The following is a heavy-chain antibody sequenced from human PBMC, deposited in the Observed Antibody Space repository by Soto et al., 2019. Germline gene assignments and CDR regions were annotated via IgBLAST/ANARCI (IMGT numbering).Heavy chain of an antibody. J-gene: IGHJ6*02. CDR2: ISYDGSNE. CDR1: GFAFSSFG. CDR3: AKDSNFIHGMDV. Sequence: GGSLRLSCAASGFAFSSFGMHWVRQAPGKGLEWVATISYDGSNEYYADSVKGRFTISRDNSKNTLYLQMNSLRAVDTAVYYCAKDSNFIHGMDVWGQGTTVTV. V-gene: IGHV3-30*18. D-gene: IGHD3-16*02.